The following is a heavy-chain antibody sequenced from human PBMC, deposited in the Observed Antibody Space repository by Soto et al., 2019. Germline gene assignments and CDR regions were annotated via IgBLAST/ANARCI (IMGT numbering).Heavy chain of an antibody. J-gene: IGHJ6*02. V-gene: IGHV3-23*01. CDR3: AKDVLLYGGLPGWDV. D-gene: IGHD2-15*01. CDR1: GFTFSSYA. CDR2: LSGSGGST. Sequence: EVQLLESGGGLVQPGGSLRLSCAASGFTFSSYAMSWVRQAPGKGLEWVSALSGSGGSTYYADSVKGRFTISRDNSKNTLYLQMNSLRAEDTAVYYCAKDVLLYGGLPGWDVWGQGTTVTVSS.